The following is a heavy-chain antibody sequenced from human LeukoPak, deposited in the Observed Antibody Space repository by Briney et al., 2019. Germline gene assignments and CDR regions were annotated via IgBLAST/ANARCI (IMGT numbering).Heavy chain of an antibody. J-gene: IGHJ4*02. Sequence: PGRSLRLSCAASGFTFSTYGMHWVRQAPGKEPEWVAVIAYDGGNDYYADSVKGRFTISRDNSKSTLSLQMNSLRIEDTAVYYCAKETILATIHRGFDYWGQGALVTVTS. CDR1: GFTFSTYG. CDR3: AKETILATIHRGFDY. CDR2: IAYDGGND. V-gene: IGHV3-30*18. D-gene: IGHD5-12*01.